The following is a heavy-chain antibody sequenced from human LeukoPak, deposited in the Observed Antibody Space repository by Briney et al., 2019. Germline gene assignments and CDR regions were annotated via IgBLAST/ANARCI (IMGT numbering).Heavy chain of an antibody. CDR2: ISSDESST. V-gene: IGHV3-74*01. J-gene: IGHJ5*02. D-gene: IGHD1-14*01. CDR1: GFTFSHHW. CDR3: TRNPDGRNWFDP. Sequence: GGSLRLSCAASGFTFSHHWMHWVRQAPGKGLVWVSHISSDESSTTYADSVKGRFTISRDNRKNTLYLQMNSLRVEDTAMYYCTRNPDGRNWFDPWGQGTLVLVSS.